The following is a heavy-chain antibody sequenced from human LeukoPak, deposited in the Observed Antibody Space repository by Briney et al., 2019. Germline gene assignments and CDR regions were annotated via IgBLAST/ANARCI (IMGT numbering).Heavy chain of an antibody. Sequence: SQTLSLTCSVSGVSISGRGYWGWIRQHPGKGLEWIGYIDYSGKTYYKPSLQSRVIISADTSQNQFTLKVSSVIAADTAVYYCATGYGSGWFDAWGQGAVVTVSS. V-gene: IGHV4-31*03. CDR2: IDYSGKT. CDR3: ATGYGSGWFDA. D-gene: IGHD3-9*01. J-gene: IGHJ5*02. CDR1: GVSISGRGY.